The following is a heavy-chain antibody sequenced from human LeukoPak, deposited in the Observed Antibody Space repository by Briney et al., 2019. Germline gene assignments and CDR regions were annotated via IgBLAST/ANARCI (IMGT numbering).Heavy chain of an antibody. V-gene: IGHV1-2*02. CDR3: ARDRRTLSGSGSHNWFDP. Sequence: GASVKVSCKASGYTFTGYYMHWVRQAPGQGLEWMGWINPNSGGTNYAQKFQGRVTMTRDTSISTAYMELSRLRSDDTAVYYCARDRRTLSGSGSHNWFDPWGQGTLVTVSS. CDR2: INPNSGGT. D-gene: IGHD3-10*01. J-gene: IGHJ5*02. CDR1: GYTFTGYY.